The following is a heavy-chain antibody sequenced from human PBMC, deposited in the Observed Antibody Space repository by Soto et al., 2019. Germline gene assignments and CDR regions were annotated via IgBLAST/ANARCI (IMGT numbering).Heavy chain of an antibody. Sequence: QVQLVQSGDEVKKPGASVKVSCKASGYTFTNYGISWVRQAPGQGLEWMGWISPYNGNTKYPQKLQGRVTMPTDTSTRTSYMELRSLRSDATAVYFCARDGDRCTSTRCSPWPDTRFDLWGRGTLVTVSS. CDR3: ARDGDRCTSTRCSPWPDTRFDL. V-gene: IGHV1-18*01. J-gene: IGHJ2*01. CDR2: ISPYNGNT. CDR1: GYTFTNYG. D-gene: IGHD2-2*01.